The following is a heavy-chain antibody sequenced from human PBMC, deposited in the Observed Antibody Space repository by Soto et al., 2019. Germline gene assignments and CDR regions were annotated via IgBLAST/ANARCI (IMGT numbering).Heavy chain of an antibody. CDR2: ISSSSSYI. CDR3: ARLYSGYDYAFDI. V-gene: IGHV3-21*01. D-gene: IGHD5-12*01. Sequence: GGSLRLSCAASGFTFSSYSMNWVRQAPGKGLEWVSSISSSSSYIYYADSVKGRFTISRDNAKNSLYLQMNSLRAEDTDVYYCARLYSGYDYAFDIWGQGTMVTVSS. CDR1: GFTFSSYS. J-gene: IGHJ3*02.